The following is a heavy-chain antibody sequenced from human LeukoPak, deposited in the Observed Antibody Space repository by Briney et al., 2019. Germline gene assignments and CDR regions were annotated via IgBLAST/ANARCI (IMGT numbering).Heavy chain of an antibody. CDR2: ISDGGSDT. V-gene: IGHV3-23*01. Sequence: GGSLRLSCAASGFAFSTYAMSWVRQAPGKGLDWVSTISDGGSDTHYADSVKGRFTISRDDSKNTLYLQMNSLRAEDTAVYYCAKALYGDYGRFDYWGQGTLVTVSS. CDR1: GFAFSTYA. D-gene: IGHD4-17*01. CDR3: AKALYGDYGRFDY. J-gene: IGHJ4*02.